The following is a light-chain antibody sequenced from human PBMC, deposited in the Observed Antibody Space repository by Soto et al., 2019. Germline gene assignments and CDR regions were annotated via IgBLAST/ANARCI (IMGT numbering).Light chain of an antibody. Sequence: QSVLTQPASVSGSPGQSILISCTGSSSDVGGYDYVSWYQQHPGKAPQLVIYHVSNRPSGISNRVSGSKSGSTASLTISGLQAEDEADYYCSAYTGSGTFVFGTGTKVTVL. V-gene: IGLV2-14*01. CDR2: HVS. J-gene: IGLJ1*01. CDR3: SAYTGSGTFV. CDR1: SSDVGGYDY.